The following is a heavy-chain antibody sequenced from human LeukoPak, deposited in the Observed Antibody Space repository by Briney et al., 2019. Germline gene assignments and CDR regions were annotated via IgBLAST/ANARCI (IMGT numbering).Heavy chain of an antibody. Sequence: ASVKVSCKAPGYTFTTYYIHWVRQAPGQGLEWMGIINPSGGSTNYAQKFQGRVTMTRDTSTSTAYMELSSLRSEDTAVYYCARAFKVVRGVIINNWFDPWGQGTLVTVSS. CDR1: GYTFTTYY. J-gene: IGHJ5*02. CDR3: ARAFKVVRGVIINNWFDP. D-gene: IGHD3-10*01. V-gene: IGHV1-46*01. CDR2: INPSGGST.